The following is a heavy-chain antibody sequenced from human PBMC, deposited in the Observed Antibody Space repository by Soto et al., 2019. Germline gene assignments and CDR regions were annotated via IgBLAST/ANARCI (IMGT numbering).Heavy chain of an antibody. D-gene: IGHD6-6*01. CDR1: GGSFSGYY. V-gene: IGHV4-34*01. CDR3: ARESSSPGGMDV. CDR2: INHSGST. J-gene: IGHJ6*02. Sequence: SETLSLTCAVYGGSFSGYYWSWIRQPPGKGLEWIGEINHSGSTNYNPSLKSRVTISVDTSKNQFSLKLSSVTAADTAVYYCARESSSPGGMDVWGQGTTVTVSS.